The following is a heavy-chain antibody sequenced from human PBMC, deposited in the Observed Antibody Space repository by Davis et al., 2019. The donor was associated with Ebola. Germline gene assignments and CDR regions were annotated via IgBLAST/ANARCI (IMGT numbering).Heavy chain of an antibody. Sequence: PSETLSLTCAVYGGSFSGYYWSWISQPPGKGLEWIGEINHSGSTNYNPSLKSRVTISVDTSKNQFSLKLSSVTAADTAVYYCARGGQQLVLAIDYWGQGTLVTVSS. J-gene: IGHJ4*02. D-gene: IGHD6-13*01. CDR2: INHSGST. CDR1: GGSFSGYY. V-gene: IGHV4-34*01. CDR3: ARGGQQLVLAIDY.